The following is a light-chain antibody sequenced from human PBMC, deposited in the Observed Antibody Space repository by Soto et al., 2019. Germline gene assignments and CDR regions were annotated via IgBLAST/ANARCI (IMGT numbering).Light chain of an antibody. CDR3: QQRSNWTIT. V-gene: IGKV3-11*01. CDR1: QSVSSY. J-gene: IGKJ5*01. Sequence: EIVLTQSPATLSLSPGERATLSCRASQSVSSYLAWYQQKPGQAPRLLIYDASNRATGIPARFSGSVSGTDFTLTIRSLDPEDFAVYYWQQRSNWTITFGQGTRLAIK. CDR2: DAS.